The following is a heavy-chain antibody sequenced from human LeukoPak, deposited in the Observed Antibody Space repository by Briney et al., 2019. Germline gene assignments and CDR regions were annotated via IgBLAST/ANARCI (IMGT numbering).Heavy chain of an antibody. CDR2: IIPIFGTA. CDR1: GGTFSSYA. V-gene: IGHV1-69*01. D-gene: IGHD5-24*01. CDR3: ARAGNSRDGYNYMDDAFDI. Sequence: SVKVSCKASGGTFSSYAISWVRQAPGQGLEWMGGIIPIFGTANYAQKFQGRVTITADESTSTAYMEQSSLRSEDTAVYYCARAGNSRDGYNYMDDAFDIWGQGTMVTVSS. J-gene: IGHJ3*02.